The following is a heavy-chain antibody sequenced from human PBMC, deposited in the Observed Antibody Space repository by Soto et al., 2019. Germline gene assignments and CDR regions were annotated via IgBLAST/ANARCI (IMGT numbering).Heavy chain of an antibody. D-gene: IGHD5-18*01. V-gene: IGHV3-30-3*01. CDR2: ISYDGSNK. CDR3: AVGGYSYGPNWFDP. Sequence: VESGGGVVQPGRSLRLSCAASGFTFSSYAMHWVRQAPGKGLEWVAVISYDGSNKYYADSVKGRFTISRDNSKNTLYLQMNSLRAEDTAVYYCAVGGYSYGPNWFDPWGQGTLVTVSS. CDR1: GFTFSSYA. J-gene: IGHJ5*02.